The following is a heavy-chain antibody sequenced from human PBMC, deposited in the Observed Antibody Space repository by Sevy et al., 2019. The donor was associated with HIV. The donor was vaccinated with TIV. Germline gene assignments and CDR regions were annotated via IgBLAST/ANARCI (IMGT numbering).Heavy chain of an antibody. D-gene: IGHD6-19*01. V-gene: IGHV6-1*01. CDR2: TYYRSKWYN. CDR3: ARVRGVAGNYYYYGMDV. CDR1: GDSVSSNSAA. Sequence: KQSQTLSLTCAISGDSVSSNSAAWNRIRQSPSRGLEWLGRTYYRSKWYNDYAVSVKSRITINPDTSKNQFSLQLNSVTPEDTAVYYCARVRGVAGNYYYYGMDVWGQGTTVTVSS. J-gene: IGHJ6*02.